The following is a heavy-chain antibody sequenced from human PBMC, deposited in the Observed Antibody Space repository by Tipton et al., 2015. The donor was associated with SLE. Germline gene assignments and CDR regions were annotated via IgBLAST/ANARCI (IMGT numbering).Heavy chain of an antibody. D-gene: IGHD1-14*01. V-gene: IGHV4-39*06. CDR1: GGSISSSSYY. Sequence: TLSLTCTVSGGSISSSSYYWGWIRQPPGKGLEWIGIIYYSGSTYYNPSLKSRVTISVDTSKNQFTLKLSSVTAADTAVYYCARGPRIDWFDPWGQGTLVTVSS. CDR3: ARGPRIDWFDP. CDR2: IYYSGST. J-gene: IGHJ5*02.